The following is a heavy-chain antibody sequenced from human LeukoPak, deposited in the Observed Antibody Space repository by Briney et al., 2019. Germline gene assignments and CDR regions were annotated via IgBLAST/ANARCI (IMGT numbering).Heavy chain of an antibody. V-gene: IGHV3-23*01. CDR3: AKYFNPTAVAGLFDY. J-gene: IGHJ4*02. CDR2: ISGSGGST. CDR1: GFTFSSYA. Sequence: PGGSLRLSCVASGFTFSSYAMSWVRQAPGKGLEWVSAISGSGGSTYYADSVKGRFTISRDNSKNTLYLQMNSLRAEDTGVYYCAKYFNPTAVAGLFDYWGQGTLVTVSS. D-gene: IGHD6-19*01.